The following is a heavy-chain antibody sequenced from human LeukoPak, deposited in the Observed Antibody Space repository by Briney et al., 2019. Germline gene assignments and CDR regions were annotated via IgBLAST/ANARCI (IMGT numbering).Heavy chain of an antibody. Sequence: SETLSLTCTVSGGSISSGDYYWSWIRLPPGKGLEWIGYIYYSGSTYYNPSLKSRVTISLDTSKNQFFLKLSSVTAADTAVYYCARESSSSKDLWAFDIWGQGTMVTVSS. V-gene: IGHV4-30-4*08. D-gene: IGHD6-13*01. CDR1: GGSISSGDYY. CDR2: IYYSGST. J-gene: IGHJ3*02. CDR3: ARESSSSKDLWAFDI.